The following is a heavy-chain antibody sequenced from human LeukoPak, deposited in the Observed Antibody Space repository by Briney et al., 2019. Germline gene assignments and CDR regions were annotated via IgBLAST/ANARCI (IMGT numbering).Heavy chain of an antibody. CDR2: IRYDGSNK. Sequence: GGSLRLSCATSGFTFSSYGMHWVRQAPGKGLEWVAFIRYDGSNKYYADSVKGRFTISRDNAKNSLYLQMNSLRAEDTAVYYCARDWRDSSGKFPNDAFDIWGQGTMVTVSS. CDR3: ARDWRDSSGKFPNDAFDI. J-gene: IGHJ3*02. D-gene: IGHD3-22*01. CDR1: GFTFSSYG. V-gene: IGHV3-30*02.